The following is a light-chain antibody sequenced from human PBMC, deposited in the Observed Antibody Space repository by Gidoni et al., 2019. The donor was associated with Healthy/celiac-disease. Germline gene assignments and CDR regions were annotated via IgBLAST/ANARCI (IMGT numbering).Light chain of an antibody. J-gene: IGKJ1*01. CDR1: QSVSSY. CDR2: DAS. Sequence: IVLTPSPATLSLSPGERATLSCRASQSVSSYLAWYQQKPGQAPRLLIYDASNRATGIPARFSGSWSGTDFTLTIRSLEPEDFAVYYCQQRSNWPGTFGQGTKVEIK. CDR3: QQRSNWPGT. V-gene: IGKV3-11*01.